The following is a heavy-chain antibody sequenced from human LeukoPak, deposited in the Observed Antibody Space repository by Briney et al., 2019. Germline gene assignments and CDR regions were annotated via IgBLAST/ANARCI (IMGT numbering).Heavy chain of an antibody. V-gene: IGHV4-30-4*08. Sequence: SETLSLTCTVSGGSISSGDYYWSWIRQPPGKGLEWIGYIYYSGSTYYNPSLKSRVTISVDTSKNQFSLKLSSVTAADTAVYYCARAGGSYEIYKWFDPWGQGTLVTVSS. J-gene: IGHJ5*02. CDR1: GGSISSGDYY. CDR3: ARAGGSYEIYKWFDP. D-gene: IGHD1-26*01. CDR2: IYYSGST.